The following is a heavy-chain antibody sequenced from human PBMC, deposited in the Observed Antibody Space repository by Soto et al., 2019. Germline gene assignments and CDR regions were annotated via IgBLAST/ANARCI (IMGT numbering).Heavy chain of an antibody. Sequence: PSETLSLTCAVYGGSFSGYYWSWIRQPPGKGLEWIGEINHSGSTNYNPSLKSRVTISVDTSKNQFSLKLSSVTAADTAVYYCARGYSSGWYNWFDPWGQGTLVTVSS. CDR3: ARGYSSGWYNWFDP. V-gene: IGHV4-34*01. D-gene: IGHD6-19*01. CDR2: INHSGST. CDR1: GGSFSGYY. J-gene: IGHJ5*02.